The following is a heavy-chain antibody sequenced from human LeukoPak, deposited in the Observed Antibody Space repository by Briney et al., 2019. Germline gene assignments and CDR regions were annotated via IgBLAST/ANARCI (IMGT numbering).Heavy chain of an antibody. CDR3: ARAQVAAAEYDY. D-gene: IGHD6-13*01. Sequence: SETLSLTCTVSGGSISSYYWSWIRQPPGKGLEWIGYIYYSGSTNYNPSLKSRVTISVDTSKNQFSLKLSSVTAADTAVYYCARAQVAAAEYDYWGQGTLVTVSS. J-gene: IGHJ4*02. CDR1: GGSISSYY. V-gene: IGHV4-59*01. CDR2: IYYSGST.